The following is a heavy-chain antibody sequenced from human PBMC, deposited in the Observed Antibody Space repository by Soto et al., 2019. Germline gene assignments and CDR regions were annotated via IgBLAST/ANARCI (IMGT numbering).Heavy chain of an antibody. CDR3: AGGTPRKFRYFDWVFLWENWFEP. V-gene: IGHV1-8*01. CDR2: MNPNSGNT. CDR1: GYTFTSYD. D-gene: IGHD3-9*01. Sequence: APVKVSCKASGYTFTSYDINWVRQATGQGLEWMGWMNPNSGNTGYAQKFQGRVTMTRNTSISTAYMELSSLRSEDTAVYYCAGGTPRKFRYFDWVFLWENWFEPLG. J-gene: IGHJ5*02.